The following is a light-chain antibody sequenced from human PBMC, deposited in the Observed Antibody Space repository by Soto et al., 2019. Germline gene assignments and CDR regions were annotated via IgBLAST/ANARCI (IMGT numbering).Light chain of an antibody. CDR1: QSVGTD. V-gene: IGKV3-15*01. J-gene: IGKJ3*01. CDR3: HQYNDWPRFT. CDR2: GAS. Sequence: EIVMTQSPATLSVSPGERATLSCRASQSVGTDLAWYQQKPGQAPRRLIYGASTRATGIPVRFSGSGSGTEFTLTINSLQSEDLAVYYCHQYNDWPRFTFGPGTKVEIK.